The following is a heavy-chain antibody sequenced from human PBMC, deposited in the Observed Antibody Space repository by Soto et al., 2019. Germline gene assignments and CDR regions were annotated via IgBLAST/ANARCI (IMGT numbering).Heavy chain of an antibody. J-gene: IGHJ6*02. D-gene: IGHD3-3*01. V-gene: IGHV3-49*04. CDR3: SRDGDYYGLDV. Sequence: GGSLRLSCSFSGFTSDDYDYGVTWVRQAPGKGLEWLGLIAGKAYGGTTQYAASVKGRFTMSRDDSKDVAYLQMRDLGIDDTAIYFCSRDGDYYGLDVWGQGTTVTVSS. CDR2: IAGKAYGGTT. CDR1: GFTSDDYDYG.